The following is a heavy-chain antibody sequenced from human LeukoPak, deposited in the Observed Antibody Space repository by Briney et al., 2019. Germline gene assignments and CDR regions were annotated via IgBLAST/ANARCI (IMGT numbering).Heavy chain of an antibody. CDR2: INHSGST. CDR3: ARDRGVSKLNWYFDL. CDR1: GGSISSYY. J-gene: IGHJ2*01. Sequence: SETLSLTCTVYGGSISSYYWSWIRQPPGKGLEWIGYINHSGSTNYNPSLKSRVTISVDTSKNQFSLKLSSVTAADTAVYYCARDRGVSKLNWYFDLWGRGTLVTVSS. D-gene: IGHD2-15*01. V-gene: IGHV4-59*01.